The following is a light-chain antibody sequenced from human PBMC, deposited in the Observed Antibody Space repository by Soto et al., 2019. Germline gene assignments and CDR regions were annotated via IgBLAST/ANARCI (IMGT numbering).Light chain of an antibody. CDR3: QQYNSPWT. CDR2: DAS. V-gene: IGKV1-5*01. J-gene: IGKJ1*01. Sequence: DIQMTQSPSTLSASVGDRVTITCRASQSISSWLAWYQQKPGKAPKLLIYDASSLESGVPSRFSGSGSGTEFPLTISSLQPDDFATYYRQQYNSPWTFGQGTKVEIK. CDR1: QSISSW.